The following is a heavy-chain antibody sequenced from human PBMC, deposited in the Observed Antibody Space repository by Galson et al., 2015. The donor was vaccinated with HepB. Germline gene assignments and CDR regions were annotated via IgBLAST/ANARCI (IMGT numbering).Heavy chain of an antibody. CDR3: AREGLYSSSWYGIDY. CDR2: TFYKSKWFD. Sequence: CAISGDSVSSNSAAWNWIRQSPSRGLEWLGRTFYKSKWFDDYAVSVKGRITIKPDTSKNQFSLQLNSVTPEDTAVYYCAREGLYSSSWYGIDYWGQGTLVTVSS. V-gene: IGHV6-1*01. D-gene: IGHD6-13*01. CDR1: GDSVSSNSAA. J-gene: IGHJ4*02.